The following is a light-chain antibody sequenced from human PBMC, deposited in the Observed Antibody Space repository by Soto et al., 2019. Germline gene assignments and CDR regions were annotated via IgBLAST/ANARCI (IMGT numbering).Light chain of an antibody. Sequence: EIVLTQSPGTLSLSPGERATLSCRASQSVSGSYLDWFQQKPGQAPRLLISGASSRATGIPDRFSGSGSGTDFTLTISRLEPEDFAVYYCQHYGSSPQTFGQGTKVEIK. CDR1: QSVSGSY. CDR3: QHYGSSPQT. CDR2: GAS. J-gene: IGKJ1*01. V-gene: IGKV3-20*01.